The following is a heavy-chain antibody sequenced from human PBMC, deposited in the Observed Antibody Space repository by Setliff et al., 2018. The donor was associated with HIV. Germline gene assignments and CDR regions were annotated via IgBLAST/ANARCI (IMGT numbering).Heavy chain of an antibody. CDR3: ARGRYNSRIDV. D-gene: IGHD5-18*01. V-gene: IGHV1-8*01. CDR2: MSPKNNGS. J-gene: IGHJ6*02. Sequence: GASVKVSCKASGYTFSTYDFNWVRQAAGQGLEWMGWMSPKNNGSGFAQKFRARLTMTWNTSTNTAYMELRSLTSDDTAVYYCARGRYNSRIDVWGQGTTVTVSS. CDR1: GYTFSTYD.